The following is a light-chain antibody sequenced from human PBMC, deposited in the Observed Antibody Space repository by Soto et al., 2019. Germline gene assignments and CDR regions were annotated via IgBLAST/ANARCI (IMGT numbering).Light chain of an antibody. J-gene: IGKJ1*01. V-gene: IGKV1-5*03. CDR1: QSISSW. CDR3: QQYNSYPWT. CDR2: KAS. Sequence: DIQMTQSPSTLSASVGDRVTITCRASQSISSWLAWYQQKPGTAPKLPIYKASTLDTGVQSRFSGSGSGTEFTLTISSLQPDDFATYYCQQYNSYPWTFRQVTKVDSK.